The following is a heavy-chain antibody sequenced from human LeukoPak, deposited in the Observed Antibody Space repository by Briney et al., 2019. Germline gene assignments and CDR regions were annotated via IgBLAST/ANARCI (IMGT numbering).Heavy chain of an antibody. D-gene: IGHD3-9*01. V-gene: IGHV3-74*01. CDR1: GFTFSSYW. J-gene: IGHJ6*03. Sequence: GGSLKLSCAASGFTFSSYWMHCVRQAPGKGLVWVSRINSDGSSTRYADSVKGRFTISRDNAKNTLYLQMNSLRAEDTAVYYCARERYDILTGSYYYYMDVWGKGTTVTISS. CDR2: INSDGSST. CDR3: ARERYDILTGSYYYYMDV.